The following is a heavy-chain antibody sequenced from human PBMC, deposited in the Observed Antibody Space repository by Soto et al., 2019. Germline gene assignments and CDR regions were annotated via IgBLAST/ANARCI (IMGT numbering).Heavy chain of an antibody. Sequence: QPGGSLRRSWPGSGSISKKYGLNGVRQASGKGLEWVASITRDGYNKYYADSVKGRFTISRDNSRDTLSLQMTALTIEDSSVYYCTKSSGGSSSVGMDYWGQGTRVTVSS. J-gene: IGHJ4*02. CDR1: GSISKKYG. CDR3: TKSSGGSSSVGMDY. V-gene: IGHV3-30*02. CDR2: ITRDGYNK. D-gene: IGHD6-6*01.